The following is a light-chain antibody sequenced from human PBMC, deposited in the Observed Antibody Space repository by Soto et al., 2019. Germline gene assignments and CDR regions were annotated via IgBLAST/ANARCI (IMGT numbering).Light chain of an antibody. J-gene: IGLJ1*01. CDR1: SSDVGSYNL. Sequence: ALTQPASVSGSPGQSITISCTGTSSDVGSYNLVSWYQQHPGKAPKLMIYEGSKRPSGVSNRFSGSKSGNTASLTISGLQAEDEADYYCCSYAGSSTSPYVFGTGTQLTVL. V-gene: IGLV2-23*01. CDR3: CSYAGSSTSPYV. CDR2: EGS.